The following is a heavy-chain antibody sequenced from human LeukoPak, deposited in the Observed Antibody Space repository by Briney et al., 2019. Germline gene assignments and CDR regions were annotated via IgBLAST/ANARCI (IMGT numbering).Heavy chain of an antibody. CDR1: GFTFSSYA. J-gene: IGHJ4*02. D-gene: IGHD3-10*01. V-gene: IGHV3-23*01. CDR2: IRGSGGST. Sequence: PGGSLRLSCAASGFTFSSYAMSWVRQAPGKGLEWVSAIRGSGGSTYYADSVKGRFTISRDNSKNTLYLQMNSLRAEDTAVYYCARARGTGPGAHFDYWGQGTLVIVSS. CDR3: ARARGTGPGAHFDY.